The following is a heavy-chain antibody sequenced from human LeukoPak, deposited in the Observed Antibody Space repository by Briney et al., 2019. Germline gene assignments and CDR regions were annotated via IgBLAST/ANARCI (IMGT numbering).Heavy chain of an antibody. CDR1: GGSFSGYY. CDR2: INHSGST. CDR3: ARLVRGVVVVATAPQLYYFDY. J-gene: IGHJ4*02. D-gene: IGHD2-15*01. Sequence: SETLSLTCAVYGGSFSGYYWSWIRQPPGKGLEWIGEINHSGSTNYNPSLKSRVTISVDTSKNQFSLKLSSVTAADTAVYYCARLVRGVVVVATAPQLYYFDYWGQGTLVTVSS. V-gene: IGHV4-34*01.